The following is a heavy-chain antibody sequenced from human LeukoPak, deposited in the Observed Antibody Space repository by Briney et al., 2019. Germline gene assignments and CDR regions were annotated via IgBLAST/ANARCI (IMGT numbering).Heavy chain of an antibody. V-gene: IGHV3-21*01. Sequence: GGSPRLSCAASGFTFSNYNMNWVRQAPGKGLEWASPISSSSSHIFYADSVKGRFTISRDNAKNSLNLQMNSLRAEDTAVYYCARGGGYTYGLPLDYWGQGTLVTVSS. CDR3: ARGGGYTYGLPLDY. J-gene: IGHJ4*02. D-gene: IGHD5-18*01. CDR2: ISSSSSHI. CDR1: GFTFSNYN.